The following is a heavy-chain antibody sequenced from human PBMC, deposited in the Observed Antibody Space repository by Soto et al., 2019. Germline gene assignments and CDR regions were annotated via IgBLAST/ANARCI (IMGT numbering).Heavy chain of an antibody. V-gene: IGHV4-34*01. CDR1: GGSFSGYY. J-gene: IGHJ5*02. CDR3: ARGYIVVVPAAINWFDP. CDR2: INHSGST. Sequence: QVQLQQWGAGLLKPSETLSLTCAVYGGSFSGYYWSWIRQPPGKGLEWIGEINHSGSTNYNPSLKGRVLISVATYKNQFSLKLSSVTAAETAVDYCARGYIVVVPAAINWFDPWGQGTLVTVGS. D-gene: IGHD2-2*01.